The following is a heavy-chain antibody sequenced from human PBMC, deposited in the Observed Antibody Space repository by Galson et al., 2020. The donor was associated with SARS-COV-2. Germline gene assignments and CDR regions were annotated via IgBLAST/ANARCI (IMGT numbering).Heavy chain of an antibody. CDR3: ARGSYYYDSSGYVDY. CDR1: GFTFSSYI. D-gene: IGHD3-22*01. CDR2: ISSSSSYI. J-gene: IGHJ4*02. Sequence: GESLKISCAASGFTFSSYIMNWVRQAPGKGLEWVSSISSSSSYIYYADSVKGRFTISRDHAKNSLYLQMNSLRAEDTAVYYCARGSYYYDSSGYVDYWGQGTLVTVSS. V-gene: IGHV3-21*01.